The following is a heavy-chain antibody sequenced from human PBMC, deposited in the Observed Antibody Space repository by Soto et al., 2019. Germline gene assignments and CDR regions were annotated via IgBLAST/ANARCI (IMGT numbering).Heavy chain of an antibody. CDR2: MSHSGGT. CDR3: ARVDRWTATTVGDAFDI. CDR1: GGFVSSGSYY. Sequence: QVQLQQWGAGLLKPSETLSLTCAVYGGFVSSGSYYWSWIRQPPGKGLEWIGEMSHSGGTHFNPSLKSRGTISVDTSKNQFSLKMSSVTAADTALYYCARVDRWTATTVGDAFDIWGPGTMVTVSS. V-gene: IGHV4-34*01. J-gene: IGHJ3*02. D-gene: IGHD1-1*01.